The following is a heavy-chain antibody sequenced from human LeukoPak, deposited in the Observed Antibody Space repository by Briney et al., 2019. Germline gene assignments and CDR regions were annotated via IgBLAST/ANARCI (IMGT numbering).Heavy chain of an antibody. CDR3: ARSWYSAFDI. CDR1: GGSFSGYY. CDR2: INHSGST. D-gene: IGHD6-13*01. V-gene: IGHV4-34*01. J-gene: IGHJ3*02. Sequence: SETLSLTCAVSGGSFSGYYWSWIRQPPGKGREWIGEINHSGSTNYNPSLKSRVTISVDTSKNQFSLKLSSVTAADTAVYYCARSWYSAFDIWGQGTMVTVSS.